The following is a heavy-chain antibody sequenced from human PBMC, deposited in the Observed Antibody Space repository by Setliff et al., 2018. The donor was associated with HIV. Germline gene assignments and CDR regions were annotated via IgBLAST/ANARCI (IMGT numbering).Heavy chain of an antibody. CDR1: GGCIDRSNYY. J-gene: IGHJ3*01. CDR3: ARDHNSGTLHAFDL. CDR2: IHYSGST. Sequence: LSLTCSVSGGCIDRSNYYWGWIRQSPGKGLEWIGNIHYSGSTYYNPSLKSRVTISLDTSKKHFSLDLYSVTAADTAVYYCARDHNSGTLHAFDLWGQGTKVTVSS. V-gene: IGHV4-39*07. D-gene: IGHD1-26*01.